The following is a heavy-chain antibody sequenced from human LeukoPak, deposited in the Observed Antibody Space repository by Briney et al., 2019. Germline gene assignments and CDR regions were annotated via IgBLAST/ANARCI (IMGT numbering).Heavy chain of an antibody. D-gene: IGHD3-10*01. V-gene: IGHV1-8*01. CDR3: ARTFGELLSATYYYYYYMDV. CDR2: MNPNSGNT. CDR1: GYTFTSYD. Sequence: ASVTVSCKASGYTFTSYDINWVRQATGQGLEWMGWMNPNSGNTGYAQKFQGRVTMTRNTSISTAYMELSSLRSEDTAVYYCARTFGELLSATYYYYYYMDVWGKGTTVTISS. J-gene: IGHJ6*03.